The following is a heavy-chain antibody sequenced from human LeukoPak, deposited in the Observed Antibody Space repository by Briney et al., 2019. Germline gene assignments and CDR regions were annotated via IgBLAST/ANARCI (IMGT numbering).Heavy chain of an antibody. V-gene: IGHV3-48*04. CDR3: VRDPSYGSSWYYYMDV. J-gene: IGHJ6*03. Sequence: GGSLRLSCAASEFTFVRYAMNWVRQAPGKGLEWVSYISSSSFKIGYADSVKGRFTISRDNSKNSLYLQMDGLRVGDTAVYYCVRDPSYGSSWYYYMDVWGKGTTVTVCS. CDR2: ISSSSFKI. D-gene: IGHD6-13*01. CDR1: EFTFVRYA.